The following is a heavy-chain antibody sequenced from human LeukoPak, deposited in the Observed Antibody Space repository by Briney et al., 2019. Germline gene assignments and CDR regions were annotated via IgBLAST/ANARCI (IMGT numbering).Heavy chain of an antibody. J-gene: IGHJ5*02. CDR3: AKEKFIANPHVLLWFEN. D-gene: IGHD3-10*01. CDR1: GFTFSSYA. V-gene: IGHV3-23*01. Sequence: GGSLRLSCAASGFTFSSYAMSWVRQAPGKGLEWVSAISGSGGSTYYADSVKGRFTISRDNSKNTLYLQMNNLRAEDTAVYYCAKEKFIANPHVLLWFENWGQGTLVTVSS. CDR2: ISGSGGST.